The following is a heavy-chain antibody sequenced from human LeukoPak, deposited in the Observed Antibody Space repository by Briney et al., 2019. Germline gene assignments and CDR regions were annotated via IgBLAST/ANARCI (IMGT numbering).Heavy chain of an antibody. CDR1: GGSISSYY. V-gene: IGHV4-59*01. Sequence: SKTLSLTCTVSGGSISSYYWSWIRQPPGKGLEWIGYIYYSGSTNYNPSLKSRVTISVDTSKNQFSLKLSSVTAADTAVYYCARDREHDYGDHGGFDPWGQGTLVTVSS. CDR2: IYYSGST. J-gene: IGHJ5*02. CDR3: ARDREHDYGDHGGFDP. D-gene: IGHD4-17*01.